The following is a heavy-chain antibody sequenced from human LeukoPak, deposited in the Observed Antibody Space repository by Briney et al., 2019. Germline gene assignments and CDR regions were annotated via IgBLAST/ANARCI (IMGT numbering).Heavy chain of an antibody. D-gene: IGHD3-16*01. J-gene: IGHJ6*02. CDR3: ASGGYVWGSYSAYGMDV. V-gene: IGHV1-18*01. CDR2: ISAYNGNT. CDR1: GYTCTSYG. Sequence: ASVKVSCKASGYTCTSYGISWVRQAPGQGLEWMGWISAYNGNTNYAQKLQCRVTMTTDTSTSTAYMELRSLRSDDTAVYYCASGGYVWGSYSAYGMDVWGQGTTVTVSS.